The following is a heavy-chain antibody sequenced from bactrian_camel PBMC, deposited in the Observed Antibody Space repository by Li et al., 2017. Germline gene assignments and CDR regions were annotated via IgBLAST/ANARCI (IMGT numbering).Heavy chain of an antibody. D-gene: IGHD3*01. J-gene: IGHJ4*01. V-gene: IGHV3S6*01. Sequence: HVQLVESGGGLVQPGGSLRLSCAASGFTANNYWMYWVRQAPGNECEQVAIISREGATSYAESVKGRFAISLDNAKTTVYLQMSSLKPEDTARYYCSADLLQNYCLRQGTQVTVS. CDR2: ISREGAT. CDR1: GFTANNYW.